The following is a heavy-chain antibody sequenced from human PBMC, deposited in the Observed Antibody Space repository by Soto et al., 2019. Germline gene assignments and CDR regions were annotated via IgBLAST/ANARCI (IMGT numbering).Heavy chain of an antibody. J-gene: IGHJ5*02. V-gene: IGHV6-1*01. CDR2: TYYRSKWYN. D-gene: IGHD2-15*01. Sequence: SQTLSLTCAISGDSVSSNSAAWNWIRQSPSRGLEWLGRTYYRSKWYNDYAVSVKSRITINPDTSKNQFSLQLNSVTPEDTAVYYCASGYCSGGSCAGRVDWFDPWGQGTLVTVSS. CDR1: GDSVSSNSAA. CDR3: ASGYCSGGSCAGRVDWFDP.